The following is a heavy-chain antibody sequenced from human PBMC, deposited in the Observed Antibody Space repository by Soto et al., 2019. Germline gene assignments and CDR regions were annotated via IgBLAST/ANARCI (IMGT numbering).Heavy chain of an antibody. CDR3: ARQFMDSQYYYSYGMDV. J-gene: IGHJ6*02. CDR1: GGTFSSYA. Sequence: SVKVSCKASGGTFSSYAISWVRQAPGQGLEWMGGIIPIFGTANYAQEFQGRVTITADESTSTAYMELSSLRSEDTAVYYCARQFMDSQYYYSYGMDVWGPGTTVTVSS. D-gene: IGHD2-15*01. CDR2: IIPIFGTA. V-gene: IGHV1-69*13.